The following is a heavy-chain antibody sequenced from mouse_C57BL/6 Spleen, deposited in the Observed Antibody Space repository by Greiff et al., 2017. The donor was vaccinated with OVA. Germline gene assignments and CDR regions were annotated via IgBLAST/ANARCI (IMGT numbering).Heavy chain of an antibody. CDR1: GYTFTSYW. CDR3: ARAHYYGSSYDFDY. J-gene: IGHJ2*01. Sequence: QVQLQQSGAELVMPGASVKLSCKASGYTFTSYWMHWVKQRPGQGLEWIGEIDPSDSYTNYNQKFKGKSTLTVDKSSSTAYMQLSSLTSEDSAVYYCARAHYYGSSYDFDYWGQGTTLTVSS. V-gene: IGHV1-69*01. D-gene: IGHD1-1*01. CDR2: IDPSDSYT.